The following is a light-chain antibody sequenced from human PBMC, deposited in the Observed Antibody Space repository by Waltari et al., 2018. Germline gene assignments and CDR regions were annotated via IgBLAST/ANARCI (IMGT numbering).Light chain of an antibody. CDR1: ISDIGSYNY. CDR3: NSYTFSNTWV. J-gene: IGLJ3*02. Sequence: QSALTQPASVSGSPGPSITISCTGTISDIGSYNYVSLYQQYPGKAPTPIIFDVNKRSSGVSNRFSGSKSGNTASLTISGLQAEDEADYYCNSYTFSNTWVFGGGTKLTVL. V-gene: IGLV2-14*01. CDR2: DVN.